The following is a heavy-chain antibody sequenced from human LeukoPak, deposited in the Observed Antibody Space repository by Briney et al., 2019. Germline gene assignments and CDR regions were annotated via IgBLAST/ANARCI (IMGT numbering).Heavy chain of an antibody. CDR3: AKGGSTSRVTTSRVVFGYYYYLDV. J-gene: IGHJ6*03. CDR1: GFTFSSHA. Sequence: PGGSLRLSCAASGFTFSSHAMSWVRQAPGKGLEWVSSLSGSGGTTYHADSVKGRFSISRDNSKNTLYLQLNSLRAEDTAVYYCAKGGSTSRVTTSRVVFGYYYYLDVWGKGTPVTASS. D-gene: IGHD4-17*01. V-gene: IGHV3-23*01. CDR2: LSGSGGTT.